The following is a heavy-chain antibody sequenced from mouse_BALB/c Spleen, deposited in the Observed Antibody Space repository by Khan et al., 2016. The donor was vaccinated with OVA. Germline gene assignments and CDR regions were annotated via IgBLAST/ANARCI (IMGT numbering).Heavy chain of an antibody. Sequence: EVKLLESGPGLVKPSQSLSLTCTVTGYSITSGYGWNWIRPFPGNKLEWMGYISYSGNTNYNPSLKSRISITRDTSKNQFFLQLNSVTTEDTATYYCARTARIKYWGQGTTLTVSS. CDR2: ISYSGNT. CDR3: ARTARIKY. J-gene: IGHJ2*01. V-gene: IGHV3-2*02. D-gene: IGHD1-2*01. CDR1: GYSITSGYG.